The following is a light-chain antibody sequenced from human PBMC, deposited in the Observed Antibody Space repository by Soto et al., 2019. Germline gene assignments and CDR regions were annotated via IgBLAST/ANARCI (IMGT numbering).Light chain of an antibody. CDR2: DAS. CDR3: QQYNSYWT. V-gene: IGKV1-5*01. CDR1: QSISIG. J-gene: IGKJ1*01. Sequence: DIQMTESPSTLSASVGDRVTITCRASQSISIGLAWYQQKPGKAPKLLIYDASSLESGVPSRFRGTGSGTEFTFTISSLQPDDFATDYCQQYNSYWTFGQGTKVEI.